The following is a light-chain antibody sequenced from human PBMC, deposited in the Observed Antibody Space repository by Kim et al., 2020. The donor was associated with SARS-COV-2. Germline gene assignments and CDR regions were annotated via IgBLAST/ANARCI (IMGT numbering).Light chain of an antibody. V-gene: IGKV3-15*01. CDR1: QSVSSN. Sequence: EIVMTQSPATLSVSPRERATLSCRASQSVSSNLAWYQQKPGQAPRLLIYGASTRATGIPGRFSGSGSGTEFTLTISSLQSEDFAVYYCQQYNGSPLTFGGGTKVDIK. CDR2: GAS. CDR3: QQYNGSPLT. J-gene: IGKJ4*01.